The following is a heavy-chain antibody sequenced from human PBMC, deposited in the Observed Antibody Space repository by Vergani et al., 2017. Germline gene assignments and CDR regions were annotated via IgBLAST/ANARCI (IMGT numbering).Heavy chain of an antibody. Sequence: QVQLVQSGAEVKKPGASVKVSCKASGYTFTGYYMHWVRQAPGQGLEWMGWINPNSGGTNYAQKIQGRVTMTRDTSLSTAYMELSRLRSDDTAVYYCARDQQRVGVDYWGQGTLVTVSS. J-gene: IGHJ4*02. CDR1: GYTFTGYY. V-gene: IGHV1-2*02. CDR2: INPNSGGT. D-gene: IGHD6-13*01. CDR3: ARDQQRVGVDY.